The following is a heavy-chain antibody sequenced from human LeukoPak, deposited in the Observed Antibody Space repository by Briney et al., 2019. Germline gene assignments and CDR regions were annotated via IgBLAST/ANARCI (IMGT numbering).Heavy chain of an antibody. D-gene: IGHD6-13*01. V-gene: IGHV1-18*01. CDR2: ISAYNGNT. Sequence: GASVKVSCKASGYTFTSYGISWGRQAPGQGLEWMGGISAYNGNTNYAQKLQGRGSMTTDTSTSTAYMELRSLRSDDTAVYYCARCIAAAGNWFDLWGQGTLVTVSS. CDR3: ARCIAAAGNWFDL. CDR1: GYTFTSYG. J-gene: IGHJ5*02.